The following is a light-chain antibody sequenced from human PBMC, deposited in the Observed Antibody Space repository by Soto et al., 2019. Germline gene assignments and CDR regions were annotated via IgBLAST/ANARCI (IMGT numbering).Light chain of an antibody. CDR3: QSYDSSLSAYV. V-gene: IGLV1-40*01. CDR2: GNS. Sequence: QSVLTQPPSVSGAPGQRVTISCTGTSSNIGAGYDVHWYQQLPGTAPKLLIYGNSNRPSGVPDRFSGSKSPTSASLAITGLQAEDEADYYCQSYDSSLSAYVFGTGTKLTVL. J-gene: IGLJ1*01. CDR1: SSNIGAGYD.